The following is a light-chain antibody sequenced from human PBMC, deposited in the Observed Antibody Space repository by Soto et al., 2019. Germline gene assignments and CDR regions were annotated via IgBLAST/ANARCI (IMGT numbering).Light chain of an antibody. Sequence: IVMTQSPATLSVSPGERATLSCRASQNIYSNVAWYQQRPGQAPRLLIYRASTRATGIPASLSGSASGTEFTLTISRMKSEDFTVYSCLQYHNLWAFGQGTQVDIK. V-gene: IGKV3-15*01. CDR2: RAS. CDR3: LQYHNLWA. J-gene: IGKJ1*01. CDR1: QNIYSN.